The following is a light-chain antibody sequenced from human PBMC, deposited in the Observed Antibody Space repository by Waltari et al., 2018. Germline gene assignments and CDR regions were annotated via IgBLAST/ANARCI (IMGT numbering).Light chain of an antibody. Sequence: EIVLTQSPGTLSLSPGERATLSCRASQSVGRYLAWYQQKPGQAPRLLIYDASTRATGIPARFSGSGSGTDFSLTISRLESEDFAVYYCQKYVNLPATFGQGTKVEIK. J-gene: IGKJ1*01. CDR3: QKYVNLPAT. CDR1: QSVGRY. V-gene: IGKV3-20*01. CDR2: DAS.